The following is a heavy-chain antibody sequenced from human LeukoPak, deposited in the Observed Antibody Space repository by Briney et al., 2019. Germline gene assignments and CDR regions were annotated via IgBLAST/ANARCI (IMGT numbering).Heavy chain of an antibody. CDR3: ARAVGSYYDYVWGSYRLDAFDI. V-gene: IGHV3-53*01. J-gene: IGHJ3*02. Sequence: GGSLRLSCAASGFTFSSYAMSWVRQAPGKGLEWVSVIYSGGSTYYADSVKGRFTISRDNSKNTLYLQMNSLRAEDTAVYYCARAVGSYYDYVWGSYRLDAFDIWGQGTMVTVSS. CDR2: IYSGGST. D-gene: IGHD3-16*02. CDR1: GFTFSSYA.